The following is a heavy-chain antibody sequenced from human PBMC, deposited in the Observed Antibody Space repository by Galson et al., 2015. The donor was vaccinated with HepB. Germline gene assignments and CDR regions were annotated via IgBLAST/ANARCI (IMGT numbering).Heavy chain of an antibody. CDR1: GGTFSSYT. D-gene: IGHD6-13*01. CDR3: ARQNLYSSSWLLFDY. CDR2: IIPILGIA. Sequence: SVKVSCKASGGTFSSYTISWVRQAPGQGLEWMGRIIPILGIANYAQKFQGRVTITADKSTSTAYMELSSLRSEDTAAYYCARQNLYSSSWLLFDYWGQGTLVTVSS. J-gene: IGHJ4*02. V-gene: IGHV1-69*02.